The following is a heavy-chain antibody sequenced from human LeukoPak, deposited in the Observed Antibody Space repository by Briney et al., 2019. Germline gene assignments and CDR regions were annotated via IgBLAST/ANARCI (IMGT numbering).Heavy chain of an antibody. D-gene: IGHD3-9*01. CDR1: GFTFSSYG. CDR2: ISYDGSNK. Sequence: GRSLRLSCAASGFTFSSYGMHWVRQAPGKGLEWVAVISYDGSNKYYADSVKGRFTISRDNAKSSLYLQMNSLRAEDMAVYYCARDYHISPGGQGTMVTVSS. CDR3: ARDYHISP. V-gene: IGHV3-30*03. J-gene: IGHJ3*01.